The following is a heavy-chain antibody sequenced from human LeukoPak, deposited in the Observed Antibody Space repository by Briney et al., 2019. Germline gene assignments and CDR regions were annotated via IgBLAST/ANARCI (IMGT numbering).Heavy chain of an antibody. CDR3: ARDGKYGDFLDY. J-gene: IGHJ4*02. Sequence: PSETLSLTCTVSGGSISSGGYYWSWIRQHPGKGLEWIGYIYYSGSAYYNPSLKSRVTTSVDTSKNQFSLKLSSVTAADTAVYYCARDGKYGDFLDYWGQGTLVTVSS. D-gene: IGHD4-17*01. CDR1: GGSISSGGYY. V-gene: IGHV4-31*03. CDR2: IYYSGSA.